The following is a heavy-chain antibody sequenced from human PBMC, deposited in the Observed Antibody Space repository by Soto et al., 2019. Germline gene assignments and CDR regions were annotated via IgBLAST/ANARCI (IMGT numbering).Heavy chain of an antibody. J-gene: IGHJ6*02. Sequence: SETLSLTCTVSGGSVSSGSYKWTWIRQPPGKGLEWIGYIHVSGSTDDNPSLKGRVTMSIDTSKNQFSLKLSSVTAADTAVYYCARDGHGMDVWGQGTKVTVSS. CDR1: GGSVSSGSYK. V-gene: IGHV4-61*01. CDR2: IHVSGST. CDR3: ARDGHGMDV.